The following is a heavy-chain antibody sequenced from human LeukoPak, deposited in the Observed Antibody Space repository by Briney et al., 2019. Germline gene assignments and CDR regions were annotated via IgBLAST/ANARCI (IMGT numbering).Heavy chain of an antibody. Sequence: SETLSLTCTVSGGSISSYYWSWIRQPAGKGLEWIGRIYTSGSTNYNPSLKSRVTMSVDTSKNQFSLKLSSVTAADTAVYYCARGNYDILTGYHDYWGQGTLVTVSS. CDR2: IYTSGST. J-gene: IGHJ4*02. CDR1: GGSISSYY. V-gene: IGHV4-4*07. D-gene: IGHD3-9*01. CDR3: ARGNYDILTGYHDY.